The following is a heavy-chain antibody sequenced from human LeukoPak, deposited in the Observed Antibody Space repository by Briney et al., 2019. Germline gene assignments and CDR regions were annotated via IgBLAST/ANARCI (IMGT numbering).Heavy chain of an antibody. CDR2: IKQDGSEK. J-gene: IGHJ3*01. V-gene: IGHV3-7*01. CDR3: ARETVA. CDR1: GFTFSNYW. Sequence: PGGSLRLSCAASGFTFSNYWMNWVRQAPGKGLEWVANIKQDGSEKYYVDSVKGRFTISRDNAKNSLYLQMNSLRAEDAAVYYCARETVAWGQGTMVTVSS.